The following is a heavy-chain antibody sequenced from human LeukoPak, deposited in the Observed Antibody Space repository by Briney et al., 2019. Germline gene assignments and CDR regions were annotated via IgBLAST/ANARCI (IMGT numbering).Heavy chain of an antibody. V-gene: IGHV4-38-2*02. Sequence: SETLSLTCTVSGYSIGSGYYWGWIRQPPGKGLEWIGSIYPSGSTYYNPSLKSRVTISVDTSKNRFSLKLSSVTAAGTAVYYCARVRDYDSRGYYGWFDPWGQGTLVTVSS. J-gene: IGHJ5*02. CDR2: IYPSGST. CDR1: GYSIGSGYY. D-gene: IGHD3-22*01. CDR3: ARVRDYDSRGYYGWFDP.